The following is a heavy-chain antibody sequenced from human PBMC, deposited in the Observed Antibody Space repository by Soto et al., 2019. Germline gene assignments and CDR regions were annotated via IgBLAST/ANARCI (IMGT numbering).Heavy chain of an antibody. J-gene: IGHJ1*01. CDR3: ARGRIVVVTAMYFQH. D-gene: IGHD2-21*02. V-gene: IGHV4-34*01. CDR2: INHSGST. Sequence: QVQLQQWGAGLLKPSETLSLTCAVYGGSFSGYYWSWIRQPPGKGLEWIGEINHSGSTNYNPSLKSRVTISVDTTKNQCSVKLSSVTAADTAVYYCARGRIVVVTAMYFQHWGQGTLVTVSS. CDR1: GGSFSGYY.